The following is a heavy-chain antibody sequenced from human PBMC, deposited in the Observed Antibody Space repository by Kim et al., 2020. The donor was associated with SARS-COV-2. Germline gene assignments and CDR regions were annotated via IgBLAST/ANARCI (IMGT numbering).Heavy chain of an antibody. J-gene: IGHJ4*02. V-gene: IGHV3-30-3*01. CDR1: GFTFSSYP. Sequence: GGSLRLSCAASGFTFSSYPMHWVRQAPGKGLEWMAVISYDGGDKFYAGSVKGRFTISRDNSKNTLYLQLNSLRPQDTAVYYCARDDCTSSKCFADVGDYWGQGTLVTVSA. CDR2: ISYDGGDK. D-gene: IGHD2-2*01. CDR3: ARDDCTSSKCFADVGDY.